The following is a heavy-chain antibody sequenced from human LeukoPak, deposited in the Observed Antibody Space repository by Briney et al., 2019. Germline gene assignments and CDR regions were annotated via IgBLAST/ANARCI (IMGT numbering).Heavy chain of an antibody. Sequence: GGPLRLSGAASGFTASGNYMSWAGQAPGKGLEWVSVIYSGGSTYYADSVKGRFTISRDNSKNTLYLQMNSLRAEDTAVYYCAGGYDYWGQGTLVTVSS. CDR1: GFTASGNY. CDR2: IYSGGST. J-gene: IGHJ4*02. D-gene: IGHD3-22*01. V-gene: IGHV3-66*01. CDR3: AGGYDY.